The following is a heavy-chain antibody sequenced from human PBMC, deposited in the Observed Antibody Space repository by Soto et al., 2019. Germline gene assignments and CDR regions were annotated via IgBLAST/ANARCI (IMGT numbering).Heavy chain of an antibody. Sequence: QVQLVQSGAEVKKPGASVKVSCKASGYTFTSYYMHWVRQAPGQGLEWMGIINPSGGSTSYAQKCQGSVTMTRDTSTSTGYMELGSLRSEDTAVYYCARVSSWSCFDYWGQGTLVTVSS. CDR2: INPSGGST. CDR3: ARVSSWSCFDY. V-gene: IGHV1-46*01. J-gene: IGHJ4*02. CDR1: GYTFTSYY. D-gene: IGHD6-13*01.